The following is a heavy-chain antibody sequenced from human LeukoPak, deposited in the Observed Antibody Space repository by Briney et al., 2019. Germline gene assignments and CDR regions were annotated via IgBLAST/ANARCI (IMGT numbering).Heavy chain of an antibody. CDR1: GFIFNNYA. D-gene: IGHD3-22*01. Sequence: GGTLRLSCAASGFIFNNYALSWVRQTPGKGLEWVSAISGSGRNTYYADSVKGRFTISRDNSRSTVDLQMNSLRAEDTAVYYCARDRNYYDSSGYQGGFDYWGQGTLVTVSS. J-gene: IGHJ4*02. CDR3: ARDRNYYDSSGYQGGFDY. V-gene: IGHV3-23*01. CDR2: ISGSGRNT.